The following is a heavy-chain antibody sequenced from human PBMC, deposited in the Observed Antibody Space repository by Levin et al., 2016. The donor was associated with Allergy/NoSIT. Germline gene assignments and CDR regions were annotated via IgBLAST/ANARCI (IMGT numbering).Heavy chain of an antibody. CDR1: GFTFSSYG. CDR2: ISYDGSNK. V-gene: IGHV3-30*03. J-gene: IGHJ4*02. Sequence: GESLKISCAASGFTFSSYGMHWVRQAPGKGLEWVAVISYDGSNKYYADSVKGRFTISRDNAKNSLYLQMNSLRAEDTAVYYCASLVVPAAIGYYFDYWGQGTLVTVSS. D-gene: IGHD2-2*02. CDR3: ASLVVPAAIGYYFDY.